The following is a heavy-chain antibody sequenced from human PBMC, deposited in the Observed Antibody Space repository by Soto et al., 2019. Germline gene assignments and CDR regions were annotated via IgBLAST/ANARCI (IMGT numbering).Heavy chain of an antibody. J-gene: IGHJ4*02. CDR1: GDFLTTYY. CDR2: IFYGGHT. CDR3: ARSPQYSSGWNGGFDY. Sequence: PSETLSLTCDVSGDFLTTYYWNWIRQSPGKGLEWIGYIFYGGHTNYNPSLRGRATISVDTSKNQFSLKLSSVTAADTAVYYCARSPQYSSGWNGGFDYWGQGTLVTVPS. V-gene: IGHV4-59*01. D-gene: IGHD6-19*01.